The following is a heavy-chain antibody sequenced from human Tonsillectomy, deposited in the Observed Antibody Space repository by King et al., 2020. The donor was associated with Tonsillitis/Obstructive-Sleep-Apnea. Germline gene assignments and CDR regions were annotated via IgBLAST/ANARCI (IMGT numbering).Heavy chain of an antibody. CDR1: GGAISSRSHY. CDR3: ARDDGIVGGTKYMNV. J-gene: IGHJ6*03. V-gene: IGHV4-39*02. Sequence: QLQESGPGLVKPSETLPVTCTVSGGAISSRSHYWGWIRQPPGKGLEWIGSIYFSGNTYYNPSLKSRVTISVDTSKNQFSLKLSSVTAADRAVYYCARDDGIVGGTKYMNVWGKGTTVTVSS. CDR2: IYFSGNT. D-gene: IGHD1-26*01.